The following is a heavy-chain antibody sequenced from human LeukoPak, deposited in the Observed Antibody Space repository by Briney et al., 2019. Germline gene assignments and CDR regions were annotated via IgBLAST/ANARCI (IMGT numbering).Heavy chain of an antibody. Sequence: GASVKVSCKASGYTFTGYYMHWVRQAPGQGLEWMGWINPNSGGTNYAQKFQGRVTMTRDTSISTAYMELSRLRSDDTAVYYCARVNDHDSGGYYFDYWGQGTLVTVSS. CDR2: INPNSGGT. J-gene: IGHJ4*02. D-gene: IGHD3-22*01. CDR3: ARVNDHDSGGYYFDY. CDR1: GYTFTGYY. V-gene: IGHV1-2*02.